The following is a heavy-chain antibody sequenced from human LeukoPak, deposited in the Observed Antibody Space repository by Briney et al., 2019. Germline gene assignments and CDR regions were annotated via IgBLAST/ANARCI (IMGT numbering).Heavy chain of an antibody. CDR2: IYYSGST. CDR3: ARENRCAFGY. CDR1: GGSISSYY. Sequence: SETLSLTCTVSGGSISSYYWSWIRQPPGKGLEWIGYIYYSGSTNYNPSLKSRVTISVDTSKNQFSLKLSSVTAADTAVYYCARENRCAFGYWGQGTLVTVSS. D-gene: IGHD1-14*01. V-gene: IGHV4-59*01. J-gene: IGHJ4*02.